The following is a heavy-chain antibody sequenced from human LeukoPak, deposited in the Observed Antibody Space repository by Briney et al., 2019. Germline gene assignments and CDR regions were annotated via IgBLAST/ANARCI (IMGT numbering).Heavy chain of an antibody. CDR2: INYDGSDK. CDR1: GFTFSNYG. CDR3: TKGGVSSAYTHIFDM. J-gene: IGHJ3*02. D-gene: IGHD3-16*01. Sequence: PGGSLRLPCAVSGFTFSNYGMHWVRQAPGKGLEWVTFINYDGSDKYYADAVKGRFTISRDNSKHTLYLQMNSLRAGDTAFYYCTKGGVSSAYTHIFDMWGQGTLVTVSS. V-gene: IGHV3-30*02.